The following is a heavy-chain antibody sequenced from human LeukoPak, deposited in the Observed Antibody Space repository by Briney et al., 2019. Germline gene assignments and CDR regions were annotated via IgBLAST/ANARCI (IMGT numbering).Heavy chain of an antibody. CDR1: GYSFTSYW. D-gene: IGHD5-18*01. V-gene: IGHV5-51*01. CDR2: IYPGDSDT. CDR3: ARRGEAMDPFDY. J-gene: IGHJ4*02. Sequence: GESLKISCKDSGYSFTSYWIGWVRQMPGKALEWRGIIYPGDSDTRYSPSFQGQVTISADKSINTAYLQWSSLKASDTAIYYCARRGEAMDPFDYWGQGTLVTVSS.